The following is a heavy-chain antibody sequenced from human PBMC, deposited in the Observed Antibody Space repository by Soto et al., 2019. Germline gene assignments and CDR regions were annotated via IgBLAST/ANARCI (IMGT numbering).Heavy chain of an antibody. CDR3: ARGGGWQYQLPPRGRYGMDV. Sequence: GGSLRLSCAASGFTFSSYWMSWVRQAPGKGLEWVANIKQDGSEKYYVDSVKGRFTISRDNAKNSLYLQMNSLRAEDTAVYYCARGGGWQYQLPPRGRYGMDVWGQGTTVTVSS. J-gene: IGHJ6*02. CDR1: GFTFSSYW. D-gene: IGHD2-2*01. CDR2: IKQDGSEK. V-gene: IGHV3-7*05.